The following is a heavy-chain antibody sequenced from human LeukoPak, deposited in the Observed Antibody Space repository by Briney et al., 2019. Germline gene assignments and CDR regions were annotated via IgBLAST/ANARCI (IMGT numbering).Heavy chain of an antibody. CDR2: IYYSGST. CDR1: GGSISSGGYY. CDR3: ARVIRIGGIFDY. V-gene: IGHV4-31*03. J-gene: IGHJ4*02. Sequence: SETLSLTCTVSGGSISSGGYYCSWICQHPAECLEWIGYIYYSGSTYYNPSLKSRVTISIDTSKDQFSLKLSPVTAADTAVYYCARVIRIGGIFDYWGQGTLVTVSS. D-gene: IGHD6-13*01.